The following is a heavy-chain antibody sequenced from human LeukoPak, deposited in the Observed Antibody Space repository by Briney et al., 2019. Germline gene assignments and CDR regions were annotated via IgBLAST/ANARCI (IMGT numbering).Heavy chain of an antibody. D-gene: IGHD2/OR15-2a*01. CDR2: IYTSGST. CDR1: GCSISSYY. J-gene: IGHJ6*03. V-gene: IGHV4-4*07. CDR3: ARDRYFNLRYYYYYYMDV. Sequence: SETLSLTCTVSGCSISSYYWSWIRQPAGKGLEWIGRIYTSGSTNYNPSLKSRVTMSVDTSKNQFSLKLSSVTAADTAVYYCARDRYFNLRYYYYYYMDVWGKGTTVTVSS.